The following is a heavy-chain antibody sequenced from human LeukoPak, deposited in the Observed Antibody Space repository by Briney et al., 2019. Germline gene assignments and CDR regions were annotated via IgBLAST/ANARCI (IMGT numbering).Heavy chain of an antibody. J-gene: IGHJ4*02. CDR3: ARTTYYDNSEGFDY. V-gene: IGHV1-2*02. CDR1: GYIFTGNY. D-gene: IGHD3-22*01. CDR2: INPNSGGT. Sequence: ASVKVSCKASGYIFTGNYMHWVRQAPGQGLEWMGWINPNSGGTNYAQKLQGRVTMTRDTSISTAYMELSRLRSDDTAVYYCARTTYYDNSEGFDYWGQGTLVTVSS.